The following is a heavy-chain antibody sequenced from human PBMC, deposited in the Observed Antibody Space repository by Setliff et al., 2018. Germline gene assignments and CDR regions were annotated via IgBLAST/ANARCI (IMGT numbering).Heavy chain of an antibody. CDR2: IYHSGST. Sequence: SETLSLTCGASGGSISSSNWWSWVRQPPGKGLEWIGEIYHSGSTNYNPSLKSRVTISVDKSKNQFSLKLSSVTAADTAVYYCARVGFEDDSSGSRIYWGQGTLVTVSS. D-gene: IGHD3-22*01. CDR3: ARVGFEDDSSGSRIY. CDR1: GGSISSSNW. V-gene: IGHV4-4*02. J-gene: IGHJ4*02.